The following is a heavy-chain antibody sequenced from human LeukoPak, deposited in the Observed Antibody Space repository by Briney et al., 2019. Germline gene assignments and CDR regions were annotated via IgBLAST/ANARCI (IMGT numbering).Heavy chain of an antibody. CDR1: GGSISSSSYY. Sequence: SETLSLTCTVSGGSISSSSYYWGWIRQPPGKGLEWIGSIYYSGSTYYNPSLKSRVTISVDTSKNQFSLKLSSVTAADTAVYYCASRNYYGLGVDYWGQGTLVTVSS. CDR2: IYYSGST. D-gene: IGHD3-10*01. V-gene: IGHV4-39*01. CDR3: ASRNYYGLGVDY. J-gene: IGHJ4*02.